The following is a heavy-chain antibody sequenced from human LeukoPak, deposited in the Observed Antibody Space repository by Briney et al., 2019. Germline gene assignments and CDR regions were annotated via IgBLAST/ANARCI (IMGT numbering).Heavy chain of an antibody. CDR2: IYYSGST. D-gene: IGHD2-2*01. V-gene: IGHV4-61*05. J-gene: IGHJ2*01. CDR1: GGSISSSSYY. CDR3: ASCSTSFYGRYWYFDL. Sequence: SETLSLTCTVSGGSISSSSYYWGWIRQPPGKGLEWIGYIYYSGSTNYNPSLKSRVTISVDTSKNQFSLKLSSVTAADTAVYYCASCSTSFYGRYWYFDLWGRGTLVTVSS.